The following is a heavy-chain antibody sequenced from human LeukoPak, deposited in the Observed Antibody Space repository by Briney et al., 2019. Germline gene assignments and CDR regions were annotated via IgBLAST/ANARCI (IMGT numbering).Heavy chain of an antibody. Sequence: GGSLRLSCAASGFTFSSYNMNWVRQAPGKGLEWVSYISSSSSTIYYADSLKGRFTISRDNAKNSLYLQMNSLRVEDTAVYYCAREPGYSSGWWGYYWGQGTLVTVSS. CDR3: AREPGYSSGWWGYY. D-gene: IGHD6-19*01. V-gene: IGHV3-48*01. CDR1: GFTFSSYN. CDR2: ISSSSSTI. J-gene: IGHJ4*02.